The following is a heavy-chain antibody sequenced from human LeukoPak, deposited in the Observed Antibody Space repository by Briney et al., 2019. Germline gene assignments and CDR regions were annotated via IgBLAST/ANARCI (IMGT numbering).Heavy chain of an antibody. CDR1: GGSISSSSYY. D-gene: IGHD3-10*01. J-gene: IGHJ4*02. V-gene: IGHV4-39*01. CDR2: IYYSGST. Sequence: RTSETLSLTCTVSGGSISSSSYYWGCIRQPPGKGLEWIGSIYYSGSTYYNPSLKSRVTISVDTSKNQFSLKLSSVTAADTAVYYCARHGSGSSNFDYWGQGTLVTVSS. CDR3: ARHGSGSSNFDY.